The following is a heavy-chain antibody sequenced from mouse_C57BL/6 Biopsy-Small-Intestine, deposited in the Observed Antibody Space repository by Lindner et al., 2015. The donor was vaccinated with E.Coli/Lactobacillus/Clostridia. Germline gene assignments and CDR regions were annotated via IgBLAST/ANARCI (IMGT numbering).Heavy chain of an antibody. CDR3: ARWGLNWHFFDY. V-gene: IGHV1-85*01. Sequence: VQLQESGPELAKPGASVKLSCKASGYTFTNYDVNWVIQRPGQGLEWIGWIYPGNDNTKYNEKFKGKATLTVDISSSTAYMELHSLTSEDSAVYFCARWGLNWHFFDYWGQGTTLTVSS. J-gene: IGHJ2*01. D-gene: IGHD4-1*02. CDR2: IYPGNDNT. CDR1: GYTFTNYD.